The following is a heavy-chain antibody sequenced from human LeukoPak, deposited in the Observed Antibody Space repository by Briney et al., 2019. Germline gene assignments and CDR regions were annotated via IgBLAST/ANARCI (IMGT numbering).Heavy chain of an antibody. Sequence: PGGSLRLSCAASGFTFSSYAMHWVRQAPGKGLEYVSAISSNGGSTYYANSVKGRFTISRDNSKNTLYLQMGSLRAEDMAVYYCARGSDKRQMYSSSSTWGQGTLVTVSS. CDR3: ARGSDKRQMYSSSST. CDR2: ISSNGGST. D-gene: IGHD6-6*01. J-gene: IGHJ5*02. CDR1: GFTFSSYA. V-gene: IGHV3-64*01.